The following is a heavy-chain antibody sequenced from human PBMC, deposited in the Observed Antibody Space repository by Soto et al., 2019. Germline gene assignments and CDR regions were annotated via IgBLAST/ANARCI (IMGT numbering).Heavy chain of an antibody. CDR2: VNSDGSTT. J-gene: IGHJ4*02. V-gene: IGHV3-74*01. CDR3: ATAQVEY. CDR1: GFTLANHW. Sequence: HPGGSLRLSCAVSGFTLANHWMHCGRQAPGKGLEWVSGVNSDGSTTDYAGSVKGRFTVSRHNAKHILYLQMNSLRAEDTAVYYCATAQVEYWGPGTLVTVS.